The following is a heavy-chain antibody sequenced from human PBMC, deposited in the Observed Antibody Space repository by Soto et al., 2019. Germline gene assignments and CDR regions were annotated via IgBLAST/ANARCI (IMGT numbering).Heavy chain of an antibody. J-gene: IGHJ4*02. Sequence: QVQLQESGPGLVKPSGTLSLTCAVSGGSITMNNWWSWVRQPPGKGLEWIGEIYHSGSTNYNPSLKSRVTISVDTSKNHFSLKLDSVTAADTAMYYCAKFPHYFDSTTYLNQWGQGTLVTVSS. D-gene: IGHD3-22*01. CDR1: GGSITMNNW. CDR3: AKFPHYFDSTTYLNQ. CDR2: IYHSGST. V-gene: IGHV4-4*02.